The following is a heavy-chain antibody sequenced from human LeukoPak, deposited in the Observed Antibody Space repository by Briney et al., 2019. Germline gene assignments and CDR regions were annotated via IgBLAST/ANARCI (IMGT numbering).Heavy chain of an antibody. J-gene: IGHJ4*02. CDR2: ISDSGGNT. CDR1: GFIFNNYG. CDR3: AKRGVVIRVILVGFHKEAYYFDS. D-gene: IGHD3-22*01. V-gene: IGHV3-23*01. Sequence: GGPLRLSCAASGFIFNNYGLIWVRQAPGKGLEWVAGISDSGGNTKYADSVKGRFTISRDNPKSTLYLHMNSLRAEDTAVYFCAKRGVVIRVILVGFHKEAYYFDSWGQGALVTVSS.